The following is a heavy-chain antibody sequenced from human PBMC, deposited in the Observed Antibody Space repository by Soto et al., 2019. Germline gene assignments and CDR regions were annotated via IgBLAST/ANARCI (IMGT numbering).Heavy chain of an antibody. Sequence: SVKVSCKASGGNFSSYAISWVRQAPGQGLEWMGGIIPIFGTANYAQKFQGRVTITADESTSTAYMELSSLRSEDTAVYYCARGASVSSSAGLYYYYYGMDVWGQGTTVTVSS. V-gene: IGHV1-69*13. CDR2: IIPIFGTA. CDR3: ARGASVSSSAGLYYYYYGMDV. J-gene: IGHJ6*01. CDR1: GGNFSSYA. D-gene: IGHD6-6*01.